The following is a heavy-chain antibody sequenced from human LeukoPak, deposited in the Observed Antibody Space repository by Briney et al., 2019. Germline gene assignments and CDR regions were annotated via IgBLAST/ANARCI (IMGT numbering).Heavy chain of an antibody. D-gene: IGHD6-13*01. CDR1: GFTFSSYG. V-gene: IGHV3-33*07. CDR2: IWFDGSKK. CDR3: ARVGSHRIADLGTLPDY. J-gene: IGHJ4*02. Sequence: PGGSLRLSCAASGFTFSSYGMYWVRQAPGKGLEWVALIWFDGSKKYYADSVKGRFTISRDNSNNTLYLQMNSLRAEDTAVYYCARVGSHRIADLGTLPDYWGQGTLVTVSS.